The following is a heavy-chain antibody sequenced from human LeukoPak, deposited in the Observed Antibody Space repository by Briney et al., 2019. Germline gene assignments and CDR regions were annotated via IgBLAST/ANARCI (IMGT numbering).Heavy chain of an antibody. D-gene: IGHD2-8*01. CDR2: ISWKSGNI. CDR1: GFTFEDYA. Sequence: GRSLRLSCAASGFTFEDYAMHWVRQAPGKGLEWVSGISWKSGNIDYADSVKGRFTISRDNAKNSLYLQMNSLRAEDTAVYYCAREGRYCTNGVCPKNYYYYYGMDVWGQGTTVTVSS. CDR3: AREGRYCTNGVCPKNYYYYYGMDV. V-gene: IGHV3-9*01. J-gene: IGHJ6*02.